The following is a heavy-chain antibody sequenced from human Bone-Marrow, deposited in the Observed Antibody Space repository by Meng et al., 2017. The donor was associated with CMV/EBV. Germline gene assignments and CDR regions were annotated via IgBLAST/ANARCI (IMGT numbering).Heavy chain of an antibody. D-gene: IGHD1-26*01. Sequence: ASVKVSCKASGYSFTGYHMRWVRQAPGQGLEWMGWINPNSGGTNYAQKFQGRVTMTRDTSISPAYMELSRLRSDDTAVYYCSRSWGSLGYSGSYLSPFDPWGHGTLVTVSS. CDR2: INPNSGGT. J-gene: IGHJ5*02. V-gene: IGHV1-2*02. CDR3: SRSWGSLGYSGSYLSPFDP. CDR1: GYSFTGYH.